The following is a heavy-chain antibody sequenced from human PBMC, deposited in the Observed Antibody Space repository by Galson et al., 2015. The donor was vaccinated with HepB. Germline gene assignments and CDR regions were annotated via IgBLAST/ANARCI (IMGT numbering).Heavy chain of an antibody. J-gene: IGHJ5*02. CDR2: VYYSGST. CDR3: AGLGYCTNGVCP. CDR1: DGSINAYF. D-gene: IGHD2-8*01. Sequence: ETLSLTFTISDGSINAYFWSWIRQPPGKGLEWIGFVYYSGSTNYNPSLRSRVTISVDTPRNQFSLKLTSVTAADTAVYYCAGLGYCTNGVCPWGRGTLVTVSS. V-gene: IGHV4-59*12.